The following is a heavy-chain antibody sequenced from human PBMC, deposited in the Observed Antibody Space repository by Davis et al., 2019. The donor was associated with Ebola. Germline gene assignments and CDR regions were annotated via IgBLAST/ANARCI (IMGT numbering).Heavy chain of an antibody. CDR1: GGSFTNTPYY. CDR2: IYYTGNT. Sequence: MPSETLSLTCIVSGGSFTNTPYYWGWIRQPPGKGLEWIGSIYYTGNTYYNPSLRSRVTISIDTSKNQFSLKLTSVTAADTAVYYCAILWHGSYGIDYWGQGTLVTVSS. CDR3: AILWHGSYGIDY. V-gene: IGHV4-39*01. D-gene: IGHD1-26*01. J-gene: IGHJ4*02.